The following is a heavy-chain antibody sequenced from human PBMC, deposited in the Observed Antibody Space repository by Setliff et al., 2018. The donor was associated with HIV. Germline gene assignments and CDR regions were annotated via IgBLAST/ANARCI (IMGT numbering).Heavy chain of an antibody. CDR3: ASRDPAYYDNRAFDAFDI. Sequence: SETLSLTCTVSGGSISSGSYYWSWIRQPAGKGLEWIGRIYTSGSTNYNPSLKSRVTISVDTSKNQFSLRLTSVTAADTAVYYCASRDPAYYDNRAFDAFDIWGQGTLVTVSS. J-gene: IGHJ3*02. CDR2: IYTSGST. D-gene: IGHD3-22*01. CDR1: GGSISSGSYY. V-gene: IGHV4-61*02.